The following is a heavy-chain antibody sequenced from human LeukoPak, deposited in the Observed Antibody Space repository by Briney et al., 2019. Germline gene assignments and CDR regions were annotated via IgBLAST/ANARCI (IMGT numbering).Heavy chain of an antibody. CDR3: ARDRIGGWNDGENGFDY. CDR2: ISSSGSTI. D-gene: IGHD1-1*01. CDR1: GFTFSSYE. Sequence: PGGSLRLSCAASGFTFSSYEMNWVRQAPGKGLEWVSYISSSGSTIYYADSVKGRFTISRDNAKNSLYLQMNSLRAEDTAVYYCARDRIGGWNDGENGFDYWGQGTLVTVSS. J-gene: IGHJ4*02. V-gene: IGHV3-48*03.